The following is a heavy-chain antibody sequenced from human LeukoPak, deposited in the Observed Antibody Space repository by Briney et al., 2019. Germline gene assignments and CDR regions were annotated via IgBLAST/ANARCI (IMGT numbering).Heavy chain of an antibody. Sequence: PGGSLRLSCAASGFAFSSYTMNWVRQAPGKGLEWVSSVSGSTTYIYYAASVKGRFTISRDNAKNSLYLQMNSLRTEDTAVYYCARGDLLDWGQGTLVTVSS. J-gene: IGHJ4*02. CDR3: ARGDLLD. D-gene: IGHD2/OR15-2a*01. CDR1: GFAFSSYT. V-gene: IGHV3-21*01. CDR2: VSGSTTYI.